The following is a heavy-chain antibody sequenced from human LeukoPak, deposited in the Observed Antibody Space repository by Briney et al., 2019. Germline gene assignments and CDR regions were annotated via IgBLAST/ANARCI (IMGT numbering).Heavy chain of an antibody. J-gene: IGHJ4*02. V-gene: IGHV4-61*08. CDR3: ARHGEPLRSQNFDY. CDR2: IYYSGST. CDR1: GGSISSGGYY. D-gene: IGHD1-26*01. Sequence: SETLSLTCTVSGGSISSGGYYWSWIRQPPGKGLEWIGYIYYSGSTNYNPSLKSRVTISVDTSKNQFSLKLSSVTAADTAVYYCARHGEPLRSQNFDYWGQGTLVTVSS.